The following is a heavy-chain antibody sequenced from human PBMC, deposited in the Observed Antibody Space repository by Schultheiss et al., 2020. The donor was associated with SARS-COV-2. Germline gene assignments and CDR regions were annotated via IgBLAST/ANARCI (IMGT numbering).Heavy chain of an antibody. CDR3: AKEGGLRYFDWPHYYYYYMDV. CDR2: IYYSGST. D-gene: IGHD3-9*01. J-gene: IGHJ6*03. Sequence: SQTLSLTCTVSGGSISSYYWSWIRQPPGKGLEWIGYIYYSGSTNYNPSLKSRVTISVDTSKNQFSLKLSSVTAADTAVYYCAKEGGLRYFDWPHYYYYYMDVWGKGTTVTVSS. V-gene: IGHV4-59*12. CDR1: GGSISSYY.